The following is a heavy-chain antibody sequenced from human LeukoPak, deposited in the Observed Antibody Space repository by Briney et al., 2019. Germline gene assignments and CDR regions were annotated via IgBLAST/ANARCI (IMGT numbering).Heavy chain of an antibody. Sequence: PGGSLRLSCAASGFTFSSYEMNWVRQAPGKGLEWVSYSSSSGSIIYYADSVEGRFTISRGNAKNSLYLQMNSLRAEDTAVYYCARLAIRFLEWSLNYYYYMDVWGKGTTVTVSS. D-gene: IGHD3-3*01. CDR1: GFTFSSYE. CDR3: ARLAIRFLEWSLNYYYYMDV. CDR2: SSSSGSII. V-gene: IGHV3-48*03. J-gene: IGHJ6*03.